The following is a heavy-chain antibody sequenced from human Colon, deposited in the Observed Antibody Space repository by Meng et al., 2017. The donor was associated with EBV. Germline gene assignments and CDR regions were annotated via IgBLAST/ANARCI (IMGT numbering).Heavy chain of an antibody. CDR1: GGSISSSYW. D-gene: IGHD5-24*01. CDR3: ATQESRDGHNPY. V-gene: IGHV4-4*02. Sequence: QMQLQESGPGLVKPSGPLSPTCVVSGGSISSSYWWTWVRQSPGKGLEWIGEMYHSGTTNYNPSLKSRVTISMGKSNNQLSLKLNSVTAADTAVYYCATQESRDGHNPYWGQGTLVTVSS. CDR2: MYHSGTT. J-gene: IGHJ4*02.